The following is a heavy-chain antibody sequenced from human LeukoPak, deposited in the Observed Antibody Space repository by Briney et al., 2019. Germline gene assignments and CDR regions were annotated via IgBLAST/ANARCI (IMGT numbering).Heavy chain of an antibody. D-gene: IGHD2-15*01. CDR2: IYYSGST. Sequence: SETLSLTCNVSGASISNSTYYWGWIRQPPGKGLEWIGSIYYSGSTYCKPSLKSRLTISVDTSKNQFSVNLSSVTAADTAVYYCARVGCSGGSCYRLRYYMDVWGKGTTVTVSS. J-gene: IGHJ6*03. V-gene: IGHV4-39*07. CDR3: ARVGCSGGSCYRLRYYMDV. CDR1: GASISNSTYY.